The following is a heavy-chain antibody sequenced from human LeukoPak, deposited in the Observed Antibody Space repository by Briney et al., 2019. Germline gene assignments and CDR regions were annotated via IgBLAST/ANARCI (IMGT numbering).Heavy chain of an antibody. D-gene: IGHD3-22*01. CDR1: GFTFSSYA. V-gene: IGHV3-23*01. J-gene: IGHJ4*02. Sequence: GGSLRLSCVTSGFTFSSYAMSWVRQAPGKGLEWVSAISGSGSTIYYADSVKGRFTISRYNAKNSLHLQMNSLRAEDTAVYYCASDPARDYYDTSGYLRWDDYWGQGTLVTVSS. CDR2: ISGSGSTI. CDR3: ASDPARDYYDTSGYLRWDDY.